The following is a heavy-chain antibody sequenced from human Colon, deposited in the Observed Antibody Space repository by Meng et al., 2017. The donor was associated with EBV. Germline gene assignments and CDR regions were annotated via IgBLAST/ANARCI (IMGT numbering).Heavy chain of an antibody. CDR3: ARDGPLL. Sequence: QRRLQESGPGLVRPSATLSLTCSVSGDSISGSGDYWGWVRQPPGKGLEWIGNIYYTGSTYYNPSLKSRVTISVDTSKNQFSLKVTSMTAADTAVYYCARDGPLLWGPGTLVTVSS. CDR2: IYYTGST. V-gene: IGHV4-39*07. CDR1: GDSISGSGDY. J-gene: IGHJ4*02.